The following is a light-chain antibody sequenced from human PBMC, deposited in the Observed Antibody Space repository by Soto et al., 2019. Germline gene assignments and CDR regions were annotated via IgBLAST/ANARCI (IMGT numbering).Light chain of an antibody. CDR1: QSISNH. V-gene: IGKV1-39*01. CDR3: QQSYSIPWT. Sequence: DIQMTQSPSSLSASVGYRVIITCRASQSISNHLNWYQQKPGKAPKLLIYAASSLQSGVPSRFSGSGSGTEFTLTITSLRPDDFATYYCQQSYSIPWTFGQGTKVDIK. CDR2: AAS. J-gene: IGKJ1*01.